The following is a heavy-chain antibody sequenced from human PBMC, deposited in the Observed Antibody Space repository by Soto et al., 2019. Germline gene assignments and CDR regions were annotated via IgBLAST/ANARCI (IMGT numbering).Heavy chain of an antibody. V-gene: IGHV4-34*01. Sequence: QVKLQQWGAGLLKPSETLSLTCAVYGVSFSGYYCSWIRQTTGKGLEWIGEINHSGSTNYNPSLTRRVTRSVDTAKNEFPTKARSVTAADTAVYYCARGGGYEYGSGSSYYFDYCGQGKLVTVS. D-gene: IGHD3-10*01. CDR3: ARGGGYEYGSGSSYYFDY. J-gene: IGHJ4*02. CDR1: GVSFSGYY. CDR2: INHSGST.